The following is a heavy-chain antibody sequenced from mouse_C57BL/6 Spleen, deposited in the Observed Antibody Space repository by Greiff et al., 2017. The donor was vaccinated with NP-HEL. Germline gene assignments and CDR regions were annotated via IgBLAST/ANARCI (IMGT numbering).Heavy chain of an antibody. Sequence: VQLQQPGAELVKPGASVKLSCKASGSTFTSYWMQWVKQRPGQGLEWIGEIDPSDSYTNYNQKFKGKATLTVDTSSSTAYMQLSSLTSEDSAVYYCARERDYWGQGTTLTVSS. V-gene: IGHV1-50*01. CDR2: IDPSDSYT. CDR1: GSTFTSYW. J-gene: IGHJ2*01. CDR3: ARERDY.